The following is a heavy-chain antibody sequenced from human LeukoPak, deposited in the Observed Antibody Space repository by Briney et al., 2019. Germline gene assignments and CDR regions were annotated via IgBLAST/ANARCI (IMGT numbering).Heavy chain of an antibody. J-gene: IGHJ4*02. CDR1: GFMSSSYW. Sequence: GGSLRLSCAASGFMSSSYWMAWVRQAPGKGLEWVDTIKQDGSEKYYVDSVKGRFTISRDNAKNSLYLQMNSLRTEDTAVYYCARGSFPFDYWGQGTLVTVSS. CDR3: ARGSFPFDY. V-gene: IGHV3-7*01. CDR2: IKQDGSEK.